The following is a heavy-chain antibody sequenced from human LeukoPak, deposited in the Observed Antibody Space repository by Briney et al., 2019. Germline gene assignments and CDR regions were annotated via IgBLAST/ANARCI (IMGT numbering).Heavy chain of an antibody. CDR1: EFTFSAYS. D-gene: IGHD2-15*01. V-gene: IGHV3-48*04. J-gene: IGHJ4*02. Sequence: GGSLRLSCAASEFTFSAYSMNWVRQAPGKGLEWISYIDSSAITIYYADSVKGRFTISRDNAKNSLYLQMDSLRADDTAVYYCAKDRRGYCSGGSCYYNFEYWGQGTLVTVSS. CDR2: IDSSAITI. CDR3: AKDRRGYCSGGSCYYNFEY.